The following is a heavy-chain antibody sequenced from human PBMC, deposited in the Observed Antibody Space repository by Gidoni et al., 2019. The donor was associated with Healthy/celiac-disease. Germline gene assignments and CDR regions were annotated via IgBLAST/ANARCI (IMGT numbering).Heavy chain of an antibody. CDR1: GFTFSSYA. CDR2: ISGSGGST. J-gene: IGHJ4*02. CDR3: AKGGIIVVVTAYY. D-gene: IGHD2-21*02. Sequence: EVQLLESGGGLVQPGGSLRLSCAASGFTFSSYAMSWVRQAPGKGLEVVSAISGSGGSTYYADSVKGRFTISRDNSKNTLYLQMNSLRAEDTAVYYCAKGGIIVVVTAYYWGQGTLVTVSS. V-gene: IGHV3-23*01.